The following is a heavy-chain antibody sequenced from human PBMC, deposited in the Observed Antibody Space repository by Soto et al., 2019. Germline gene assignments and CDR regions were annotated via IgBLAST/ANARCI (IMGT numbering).Heavy chain of an antibody. D-gene: IGHD6-19*01. CDR3: AKDLYSSGWYQYY. V-gene: IGHV3-30*18. J-gene: IGHJ4*02. CDR1: GFTFSSYG. CDR2: ISYDGSNK. Sequence: GGSLRLSCAASGFTFSSYGMHWVRRAPGKGLEWVAVISYDGSNKYYADSVKGRFTISRDNSKNTLYLQMNSLRAEDTAVYYCAKDLYSSGWYQYYWGQGTLVTVSS.